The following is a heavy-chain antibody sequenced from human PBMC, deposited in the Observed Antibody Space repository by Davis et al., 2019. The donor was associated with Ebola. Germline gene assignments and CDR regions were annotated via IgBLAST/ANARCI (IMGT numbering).Heavy chain of an antibody. V-gene: IGHV4-34*01. CDR3: ARYWFWSANWFDP. Sequence: SQTLSLTCAVYGGSFSGYYWSWIRQPPGKGLEWIGEISHSGSTNYNPSLKSRVTISVDTSNNQFSLKLSSVTAADTAVYYCARYWFWSANWFDPWGQGTLVTVSS. J-gene: IGHJ5*02. CDR2: ISHSGST. CDR1: GGSFSGYY. D-gene: IGHD3-3*01.